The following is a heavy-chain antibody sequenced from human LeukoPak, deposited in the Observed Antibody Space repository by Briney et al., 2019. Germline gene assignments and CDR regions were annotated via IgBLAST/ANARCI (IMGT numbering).Heavy chain of an antibody. V-gene: IGHV1-69*04. CDR2: IIPILGIA. Sequence: SVKVSCKASGGTFSSYAISWVRQAPGQGLEWMGRIIPILGIANYAQKFQGRVTITADKSTSTAYMELSSLRSEDTAVYYCASHTSVYYYDSSGSGGVDYWGQGTLVTVSS. CDR1: GGTFSSYA. D-gene: IGHD3-22*01. J-gene: IGHJ4*02. CDR3: ASHTSVYYYDSSGSGGVDY.